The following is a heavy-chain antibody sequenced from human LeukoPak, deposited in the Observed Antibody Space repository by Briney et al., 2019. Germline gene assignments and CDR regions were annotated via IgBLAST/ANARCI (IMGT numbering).Heavy chain of an antibody. CDR1: GFTFSSYS. Sequence: GGSLRLSCAASGFTFSSYSMNWVRQAPGKGLEWVSSISSSSSYIYYADSVKGRFTISRDNAKNSLYLQMNSLRAEDTAVYYCARVGTGPVGDYYDSSGYYDYWGQGTLVTVSS. D-gene: IGHD3-22*01. CDR2: ISSSSSYI. V-gene: IGHV3-21*01. CDR3: ARVGTGPVGDYYDSSGYYDY. J-gene: IGHJ4*02.